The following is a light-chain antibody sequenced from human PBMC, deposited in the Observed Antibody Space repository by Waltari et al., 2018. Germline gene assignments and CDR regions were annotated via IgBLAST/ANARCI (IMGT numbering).Light chain of an antibody. Sequence: DVVLTQSPDSLAVYLGGRATINCTSSQNLFSGHNNKNYFGWYQQKPGQPPKLLIYWASTREAGVPDRFSGSGSVTDFTLTISSLQAEDVAVYYCQQYYSTPPTFGQGTKLEIK. V-gene: IGKV4-1*01. CDR1: QNLFSGHNNKNY. J-gene: IGKJ2*01. CDR3: QQYYSTPPT. CDR2: WAS.